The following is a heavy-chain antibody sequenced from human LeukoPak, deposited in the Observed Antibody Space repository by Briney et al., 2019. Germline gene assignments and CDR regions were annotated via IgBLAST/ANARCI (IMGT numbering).Heavy chain of an antibody. J-gene: IGHJ4*02. CDR3: ARGHCPNGVCSGDFDY. Sequence: SETLSLTCAVSGGSISSSNWWSWVRQPPGKGLEWIGEIYHSGSTNYNPSLKSPVTISVDKSKNQFSLKLSSVTAADTAVYYCARGHCPNGVCSGDFDYWGQGTLVTVSS. V-gene: IGHV4-4*02. D-gene: IGHD2-8*01. CDR2: IYHSGST. CDR1: GGSISSSNW.